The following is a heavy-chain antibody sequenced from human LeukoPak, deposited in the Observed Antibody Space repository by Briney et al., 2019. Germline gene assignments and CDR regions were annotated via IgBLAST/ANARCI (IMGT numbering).Heavy chain of an antibody. V-gene: IGHV4-59*12. CDR2: IYYSGST. Sequence: PSETLSLTCTVPGGSISSYYWSWIRQPPGKGLEWIGYIYYSGSTNYNPSLKSRVTISVDTSKNQFSLKLSSVTAADTAVYYCARGGAVAGRIDYWGQGTLVTVSS. J-gene: IGHJ4*02. CDR3: ARGGAVAGRIDY. D-gene: IGHD6-19*01. CDR1: GGSISSYY.